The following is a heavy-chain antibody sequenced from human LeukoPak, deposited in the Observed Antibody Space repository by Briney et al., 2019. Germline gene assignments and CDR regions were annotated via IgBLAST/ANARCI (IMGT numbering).Heavy chain of an antibody. D-gene: IGHD1-26*01. V-gene: IGHV3-7*05. CDR3: ARWGQGFDC. J-gene: IGHJ4*02. CDR2: INQDGSEK. CDR1: GFTFSRYW. Sequence: GGSLRLSCAASGFTFSRYWMSWVRQAPGKGLEWVGNINQDGSEKSYVDSVKGRFTISRDNAKNSQYLQMNSLRVEDTAVYYCARWGQGFDCWGQGTLVTVSS.